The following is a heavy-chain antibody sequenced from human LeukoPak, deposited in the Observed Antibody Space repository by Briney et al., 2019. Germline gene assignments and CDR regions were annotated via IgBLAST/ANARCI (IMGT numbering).Heavy chain of an antibody. J-gene: IGHJ4*02. CDR1: GGSLSGNY. CDR3: ARGLNILDY. V-gene: IGHV4-34*01. Sequence: SETLSLTCAVHGGSLSGNYWSWIRQPPGKGLQWIGQGTHDGVTTYNPSLKSRVTISVDTPKNQVSLKVTSLTAADTAVYYCARGLNILDYWGQGTLVTVSS. CDR2: GTHDGVT.